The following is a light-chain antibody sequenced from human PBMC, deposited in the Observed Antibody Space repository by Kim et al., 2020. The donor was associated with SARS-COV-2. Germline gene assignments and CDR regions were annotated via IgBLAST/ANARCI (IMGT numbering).Light chain of an antibody. J-gene: IGLJ2*01. CDR2: QDN. Sequence: SYELTQPPSVSVPPGQTASITCSGDKLGDKYACWYQQKPGQSPVLVIYQDNKRPSGIPERFSGSNSGNTATLTISGTQAMDEADYYCQAWDSSTAVFGGG. CDR3: QAWDSSTAV. CDR1: KLGDKY. V-gene: IGLV3-1*01.